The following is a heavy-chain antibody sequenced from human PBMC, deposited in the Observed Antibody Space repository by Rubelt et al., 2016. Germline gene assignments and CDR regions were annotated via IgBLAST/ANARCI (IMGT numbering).Heavy chain of an antibody. V-gene: IGHV3-48*04. CDR2: ISSSGSTT. CDR1: GFTFNTYA. Sequence: EVQLVESGGGLVQPGGSLRLSCAASGFTFNTYAMNWVRQAPGKGLEWVSYISSSGSTTYYADSVKGRFPISRDNAKNSLHLQMNSLRAEDTAVYYCARGIGYTYGDKRSSWGQGTLVTVSS. D-gene: IGHD5-18*01. CDR3: ARGIGYTYGDKRSS. J-gene: IGHJ5*02.